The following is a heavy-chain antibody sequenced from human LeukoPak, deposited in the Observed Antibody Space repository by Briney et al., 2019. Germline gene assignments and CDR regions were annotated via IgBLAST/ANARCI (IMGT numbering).Heavy chain of an antibody. CDR2: TYYRSKWYN. CDR1: GDSVSSNSAA. D-gene: IGHD6-13*01. CDR3: ARGIAAASERALDI. Sequence: SQTLSLTCAISGDSVSSNSAAWNWIRQSPSRGLEWLGGTYYRSKWYNDYAVSVKSRITINPDTSKNQFSLQLNSVTAADTAVYYCARGIAAASERALDIWGQGTTVTVSS. V-gene: IGHV6-1*01. J-gene: IGHJ3*02.